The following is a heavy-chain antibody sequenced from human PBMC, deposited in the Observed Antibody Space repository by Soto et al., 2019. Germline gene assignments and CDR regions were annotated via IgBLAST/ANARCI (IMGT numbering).Heavy chain of an antibody. J-gene: IGHJ4*02. CDR2: ITPIFGTA. CDR3: ARGLGDGYNWIDY. D-gene: IGHD5-12*01. CDR1: VWTFSSYA. V-gene: IGHV1-69*13. Sequence: SVKVSCKASVWTFSSYAIRWVRQAPGQGLEWMGGITPIFGTANYAQKFQGRVTITADESTSTAYMELSSLRSEDTAVYYCARGLGDGYNWIDYWGQGTLVTVSS.